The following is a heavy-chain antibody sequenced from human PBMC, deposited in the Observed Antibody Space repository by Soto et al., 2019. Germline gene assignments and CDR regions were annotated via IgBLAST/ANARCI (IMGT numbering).Heavy chain of an antibody. CDR1: GYTFTNFG. D-gene: IGHD2-21*02. CDR2: INAYNGNT. J-gene: IGHJ4*02. Sequence: EASVKVSCKASGYTFTNFGISWVRQAPGQGLEWMGWINAYNGNTNYAQNFQGRVTMTTDTSTSTAYMELRSLRSDDTAVYYCARGGTPIDCLDLWGQGTLVTVSS. CDR3: ARGGTPIDCLDL. V-gene: IGHV1-18*01.